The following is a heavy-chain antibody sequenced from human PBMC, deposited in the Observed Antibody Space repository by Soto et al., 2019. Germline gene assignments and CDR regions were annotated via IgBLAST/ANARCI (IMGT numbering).Heavy chain of an antibody. D-gene: IGHD2-15*01. CDR2: IKEDGSEK. V-gene: IGHV3-7*01. CDR1: GFNFGTYW. CDR3: ARSIRIGYCSRASCSPIDY. Sequence: GSLRLSCAASGFNFGTYWMNWVRQAPGKGQEWVANIKEDGSEKYYVDSVKGRFTISRDNTKNSLYLQMNSLRAEDTAVYYCARSIRIGYCSRASCSPIDYWGQGALVTVSS. J-gene: IGHJ4*02.